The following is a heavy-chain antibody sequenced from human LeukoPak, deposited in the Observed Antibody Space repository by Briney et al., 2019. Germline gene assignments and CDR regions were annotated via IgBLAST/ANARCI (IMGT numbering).Heavy chain of an antibody. J-gene: IGHJ6*03. Sequence: SETLSLTCTVSGGSISSYYWGWIRQPPGKGLEWIGYIYYSGSTNYNPSLKSRVTISVDTSKNQFSLKLSSVTAADTAVYYCARALWQQLDPIYYYYYMDVWGKGTTVTVSS. D-gene: IGHD6-13*01. V-gene: IGHV4-59*01. CDR2: IYYSGST. CDR1: GGSISSYY. CDR3: ARALWQQLDPIYYYYYMDV.